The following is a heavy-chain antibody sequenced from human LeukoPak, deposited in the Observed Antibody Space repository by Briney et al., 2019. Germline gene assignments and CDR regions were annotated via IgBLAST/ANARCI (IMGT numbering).Heavy chain of an antibody. Sequence: PLETLSLTSAVYGGSFSGYYWSWIRQPPGKGLEWIGRIYTSGSTNYNPSLKSRVTMSVDTSKNQFSLKLSSVTAADTAVYYCAREGFPGLLVYNWFDPWGQGTLVTVSS. CDR2: IYTSGST. J-gene: IGHJ5*02. CDR1: GGSFSGYY. D-gene: IGHD2-8*01. V-gene: IGHV4-59*10. CDR3: AREGFPGLLVYNWFDP.